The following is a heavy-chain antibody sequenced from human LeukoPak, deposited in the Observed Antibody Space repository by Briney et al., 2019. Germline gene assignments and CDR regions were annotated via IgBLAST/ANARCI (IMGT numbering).Heavy chain of an antibody. J-gene: IGHJ4*02. D-gene: IGHD3-10*01. CDR1: GFTFSAFG. CDR3: ATYYYGSGSFDY. CDR2: ITKSGDST. V-gene: IGHV3-48*01. Sequence: GGSLRLSCAASGFTFSAFGMNWVRQAPGKGLEWVSTITKSGDSTYYADSVKGRFTISRDNAKNSLFLQMNSLRAEDTAVYYCATYYYGSGSFDYWGQGTLVTVSS.